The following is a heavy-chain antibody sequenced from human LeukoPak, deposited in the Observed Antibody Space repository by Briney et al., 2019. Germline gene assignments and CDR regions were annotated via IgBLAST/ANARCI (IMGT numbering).Heavy chain of an antibody. D-gene: IGHD3-16*01. J-gene: IGHJ4*02. V-gene: IGHV3-11*01. Sequence: PGGSLRLSCAASGFTFSDYYMNWIRQAPGKGLEWVSCISSSGNNIYYADSVKGRFTISRDNADNSLYLQMNSLRAEDTAVYYCARDGASFYFDSWGQGTLVTVSS. CDR2: ISSSGNNI. CDR1: GFTFSDYY. CDR3: ARDGASFYFDS.